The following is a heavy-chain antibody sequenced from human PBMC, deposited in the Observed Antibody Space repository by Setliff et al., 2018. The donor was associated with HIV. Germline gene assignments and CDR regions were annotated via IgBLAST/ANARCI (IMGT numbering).Heavy chain of an antibody. CDR3: ARGRQIGVEGAGGFDI. J-gene: IGHJ3*02. CDR2: IYYSGST. D-gene: IGHD1-26*01. Sequence: SETLSLTCIVSGDSINIHSWWTWVRQPPTKGLEWIGEIYYSGSTDYKPSLKSRVNISVDKSKKQLSLRLSSVTAADTAVYYCARGRQIGVEGAGGFDIWGRGTTVTVSS. V-gene: IGHV4-4*02. CDR1: GDSINIHSW.